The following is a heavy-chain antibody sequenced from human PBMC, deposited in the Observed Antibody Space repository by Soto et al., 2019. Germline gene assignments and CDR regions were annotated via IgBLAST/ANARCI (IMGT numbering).Heavy chain of an antibody. V-gene: IGHV4-31*02. D-gene: IGHD3-10*01. J-gene: IGHJ4*02. CDR3: ARGSSGSPYYYDY. CDR2: MSYTGST. Sequence: SETLSLTCTVSGGSIRSGGYYWSWIRQHPGKGLEWIGHMSYTGSTHYNPSLKSRVIISVDTSKNHFSLKLNSVTAADTAIYYCARGSSGSPYYYDYWGQGTLVTVSS. CDR1: GGSIRSGGYY.